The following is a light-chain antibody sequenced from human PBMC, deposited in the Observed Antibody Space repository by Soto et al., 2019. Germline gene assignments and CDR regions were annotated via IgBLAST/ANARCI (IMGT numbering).Light chain of an antibody. J-gene: IGKJ5*01. CDR1: QSASTF. CDR3: QQYNNWPPIT. CDR2: DAS. Sequence: DSQMTQSPSALSASGGERVTISCRGSQSASTFLAWYQQKPGQAPKLLIYDASTLQSGVPSRFSASGSGTEFALTISGLQPDDFAVYYCQQYNNWPPITFGQGTRLEIK. V-gene: IGKV1-5*01.